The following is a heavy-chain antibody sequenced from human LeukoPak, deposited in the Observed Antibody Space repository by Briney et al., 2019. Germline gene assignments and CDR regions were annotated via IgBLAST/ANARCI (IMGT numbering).Heavy chain of an antibody. CDR1: GYTFTSYY. Sequence: ASVKVSCKASGYTFTSYYMHWVRQAPGQGLEWMGIINPIGGSTSYAQKFQGRVTMTRDTSTSTVYMELSSLRSEDTAVSYCARSFTSSGVLPAAMEYWGQGPLVTVSS. V-gene: IGHV1-46*01. D-gene: IGHD2-2*01. CDR2: INPIGGST. CDR3: ARSFTSSGVLPAAMEY. J-gene: IGHJ4*02.